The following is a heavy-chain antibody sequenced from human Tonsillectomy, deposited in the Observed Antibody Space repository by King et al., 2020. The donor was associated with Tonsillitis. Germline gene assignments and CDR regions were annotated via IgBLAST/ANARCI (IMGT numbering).Heavy chain of an antibody. J-gene: IGHJ4*02. CDR2: ISAYNGNT. CDR1: GYTFTNYG. V-gene: IGHV1-18*01. CDR3: ARNLWDQLVLVY. Sequence: VQLVESGAEVKKPGASVKVSCKASGYTFTNYGISWVRQAPGQGLEWMGWISAYNGNTNYAQKFQGRVTMTTHTSTSTAYLDLRSLRYDDTAVYYCARNLWDQLVLVYWGQGTLVTVSS. D-gene: IGHD6-6*01.